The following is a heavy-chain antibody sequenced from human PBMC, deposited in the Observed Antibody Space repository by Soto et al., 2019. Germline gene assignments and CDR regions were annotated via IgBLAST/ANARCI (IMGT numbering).Heavy chain of an antibody. Sequence: SGPTLVNPTQTLTLTRTLSRFSHSTSGVAVGWIRQPPGQALEWLGHIYWNDDKYYSTSLKSRLSLSKDTSKNQVVLTMTNVDPLDTGTYYCARLLSAALFSYDLWGQGTLVTVSS. V-gene: IGHV2-5*01. CDR1: RFSHSTSGVA. J-gene: IGHJ5*02. CDR3: ARLLSAALFSYDL. D-gene: IGHD1-26*01. CDR2: IYWNDDK.